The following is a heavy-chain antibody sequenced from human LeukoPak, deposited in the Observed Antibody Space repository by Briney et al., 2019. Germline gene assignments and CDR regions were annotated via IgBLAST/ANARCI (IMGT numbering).Heavy chain of an antibody. CDR2: ISGSGGST. CDR3: AVPGGTIFGVVQGPFDY. CDR1: GFTFSSYA. D-gene: IGHD3-3*01. J-gene: IGHJ4*02. V-gene: IGHV3-23*01. Sequence: PGGSLRLSCAASGFTFSSYAMSWVRQAPGKGLEWVSAISGSGGSTYYADSVKGRFTISRDNSKNTLYLQMNSLRAEDTAVYYCAVPGGTIFGVVQGPFDYWGQGTLVTVSS.